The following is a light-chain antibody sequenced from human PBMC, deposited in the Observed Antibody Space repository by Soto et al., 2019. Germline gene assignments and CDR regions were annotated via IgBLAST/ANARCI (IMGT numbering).Light chain of an antibody. CDR1: STDFVSYNR. J-gene: IGLJ1*01. V-gene: IGLV2-18*01. CDR2: EVS. CDR3: SLYTSENAYV. Sequence: QSALTQPPSVSGSPGQSVTISCTGTSTDFVSYNRVSWYQQPPGTAPKLMIYEVSKRPSGVPDRFSGSKSGNTAPLTISGLQAADEADYYCSLYTSENAYVFGTGTKVTV.